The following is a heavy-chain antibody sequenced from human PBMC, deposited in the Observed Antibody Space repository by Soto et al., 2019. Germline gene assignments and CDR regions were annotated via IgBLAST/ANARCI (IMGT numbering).Heavy chain of an antibody. Sequence: QVQLVQSGAEVKKPGSSVKVSCKASGGTFSSYTISWVRQAPGQGLEWMGRIIPILGIANYAQKFQGRVTITADKSTSTAYMELSSLGSEDTAVYYCASEPPSSTYYDIVTGNNGDYYYTDVWGKGTTFTVSS. CDR2: IIPILGIA. CDR3: ASEPPSSTYYDIVTGNNGDYYYTDV. CDR1: GGTFSSYT. V-gene: IGHV1-69*02. J-gene: IGHJ6*03. D-gene: IGHD3-9*01.